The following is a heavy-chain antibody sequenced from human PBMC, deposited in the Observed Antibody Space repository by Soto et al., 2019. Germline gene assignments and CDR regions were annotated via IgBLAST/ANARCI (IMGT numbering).Heavy chain of an antibody. CDR3: ARDRGYGTHSVCSFNY. Sequence: SQTLSLTCAISGDSVSSNSAAWNWIRQSPSRGLEWLGRTYYRSKWYNDYAVSVKSRITINPDTSKNQFSLQLNSVTPEDTAVYYWARDRGYGTHSVCSFNYWGHGTPVTVS. CDR1: GDSVSSNSAA. J-gene: IGHJ4*01. CDR2: TYYRSKWYN. V-gene: IGHV6-1*01. D-gene: IGHD2-8*01.